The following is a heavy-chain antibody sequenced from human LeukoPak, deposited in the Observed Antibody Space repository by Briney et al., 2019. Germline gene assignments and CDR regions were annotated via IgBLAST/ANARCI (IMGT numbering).Heavy chain of an antibody. CDR2: INPNSGGT. V-gene: IGHV1-2*04. CDR3: ARGQYYDSSGYYYL. CDR1: GYTFTSSG. D-gene: IGHD3-22*01. J-gene: IGHJ4*02. Sequence: ASVKVSGKASGYTFTSSGISWVRPAPGQGLEWMRWINPNSGGTNYAQKFQGWVTMTRDTSISTAYMELSRLRSDDTAVYYCARGQYYDSSGYYYLWGQGTLVTVSS.